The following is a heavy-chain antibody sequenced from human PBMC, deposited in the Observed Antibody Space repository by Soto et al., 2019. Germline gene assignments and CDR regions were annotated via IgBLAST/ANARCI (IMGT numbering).Heavy chain of an antibody. Sequence: QVQLVQSGAEVKKPGASVKISCTTSGYTFTSYDINWVRQATGQGLEWMGWMNTNSGNTAYAQKVQGRVTMTRNTSISTAYMELSSLSSEDTAGYYCATERSSGAFDIWGQGTMVTVSS. CDR1: GYTFTSYD. V-gene: IGHV1-8*01. J-gene: IGHJ3*02. CDR3: ATERSSGAFDI. D-gene: IGHD1-26*01. CDR2: MNTNSGNT.